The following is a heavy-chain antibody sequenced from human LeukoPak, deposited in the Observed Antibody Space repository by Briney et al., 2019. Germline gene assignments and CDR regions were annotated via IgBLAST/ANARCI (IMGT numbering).Heavy chain of an antibody. J-gene: IGHJ4*02. CDR2: ISGSGGST. CDR1: GFTFSSYA. CDR3: AKDQKAEYYDILTGIEGYFDY. D-gene: IGHD3-9*01. Sequence: GGSLRLSCAASGFTFSSYAMSWVRQAPGKGVEWVSAISGSGGSTYYADSVKGRFTISRDNSKNTLYLQMNSLRAEDTAVYYCAKDQKAEYYDILTGIEGYFDYWGQGTLVTVSS. V-gene: IGHV3-23*01.